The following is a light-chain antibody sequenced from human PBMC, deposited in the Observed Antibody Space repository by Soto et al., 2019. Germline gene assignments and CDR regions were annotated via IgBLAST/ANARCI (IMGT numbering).Light chain of an antibody. CDR3: QQTFSTPPP. J-gene: IGKJ1*01. Sequence: DIQMTQSPSSLSASVGDKVTITCRASQSILTYSNWYQQKPGKAPKLLIYAASSLQSGVPSRFSSSGSGTDFTLPITSLQPEDFATYYSQQTFSTPPPFGQGTQGEVK. V-gene: IGKV1-39*01. CDR1: QSILTY. CDR2: AAS.